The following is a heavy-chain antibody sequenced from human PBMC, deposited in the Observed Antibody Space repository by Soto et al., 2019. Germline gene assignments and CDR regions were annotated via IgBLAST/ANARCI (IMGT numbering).Heavy chain of an antibody. V-gene: IGHV6-1*01. CDR1: GDSVSSNSAA. CDR3: ARGFLFYDSNPDAFDI. J-gene: IGHJ3*02. Sequence: SQTLSLTCAISGDSVSSNSAAWNWIRQSPSRGLEWLGRTYYRSKWYNDYAVSVKSRITINPDTSKNQFSLQLNSVTPEDTAVYYCARGFLFYDSNPDAFDIRAQRTMLPVSS. D-gene: IGHD3-16*01. CDR2: TYYRSKWYN.